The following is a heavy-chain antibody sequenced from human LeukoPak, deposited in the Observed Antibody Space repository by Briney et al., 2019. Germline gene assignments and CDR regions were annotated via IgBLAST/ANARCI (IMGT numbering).Heavy chain of an antibody. CDR3: ARVGVTGLTVGAHRGPFDY. Sequence: GGSLRLSCAASGFTFDDYGMSWVRQAPGKGLEWVSGINWNGGSTGYADSVKGRFTISRDNAKNSLYLQMNSLRAEDTALYYCARVGVTGLTVGAHRGPFDYWGQGTLVTVSS. D-gene: IGHD1-26*01. CDR1: GFTFDDYG. J-gene: IGHJ4*02. CDR2: INWNGGST. V-gene: IGHV3-20*04.